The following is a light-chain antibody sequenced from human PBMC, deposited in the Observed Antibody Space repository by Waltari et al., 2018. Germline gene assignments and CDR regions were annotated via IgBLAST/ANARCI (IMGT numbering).Light chain of an antibody. V-gene: IGKV3-20*01. CDR1: QSVSSSY. J-gene: IGKJ4*01. CDR3: QQYGSSPALT. CDR2: GAS. Sequence: ELVLTQSPAPLSLSPGERATLPCRASQSVSSSYLAWYQQKPGQAPRLLIYGASSRATGIPDRFSGSGSGTDFTLTISRLEPEDFAVYYCQQYGSSPALTFGGGTKVEIK.